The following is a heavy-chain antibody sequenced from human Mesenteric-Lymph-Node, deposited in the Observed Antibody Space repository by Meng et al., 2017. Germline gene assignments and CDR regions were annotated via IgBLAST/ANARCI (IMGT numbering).Heavy chain of an antibody. CDR1: GYTFTRYG. CDR2: ISAYNGNT. J-gene: IGHJ5*02. D-gene: IGHD3-22*01. V-gene: IGHV1-18*01. Sequence: VQLRRSGSEVEKPWASVTLSCKASGYTFTRYGISWVRQAPGQGLEWMGWISAYNGNTNYAQKLQGRVTMTTDTSTSTAYMELRSLRSDDTAVYYCARGRGYDSLHPWGQGTLVTVSS. CDR3: ARGRGYDSLHP.